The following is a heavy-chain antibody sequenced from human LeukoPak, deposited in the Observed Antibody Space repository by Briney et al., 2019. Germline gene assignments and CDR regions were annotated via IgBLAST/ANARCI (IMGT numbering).Heavy chain of an antibody. CDR1: GGSFSGYY. J-gene: IGHJ4*02. Sequence: SETLSLTCAVYGGSFSGYYWSWIRQPPGKGLEWIGEINHSGSTNYNPSLKSRVTISVDTSKNQFSLKLSSVTAADTAVYYCARLTTVVTGLYYFDYWGQGTLVTVSS. V-gene: IGHV4-34*01. D-gene: IGHD4-23*01. CDR2: INHSGST. CDR3: ARLTTVVTGLYYFDY.